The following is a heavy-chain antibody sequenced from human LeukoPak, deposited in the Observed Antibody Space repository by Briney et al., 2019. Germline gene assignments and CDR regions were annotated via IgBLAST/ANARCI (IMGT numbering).Heavy chain of an antibody. CDR3: ARDGIVGAPFDY. CDR2: IYYSGST. D-gene: IGHD1-26*01. V-gene: IGHV4-39*07. CDR1: GGSISSSSYY. Sequence: PSETLSLTCTVSGGSISSSSYYWGWIRQPPWKGLEWIGSIYYSGSTYYNPSLKSRVTISVDTSKNQFSLKLSSVTAADTAVYYCARDGIVGAPFDYWGQGTLVTVSS. J-gene: IGHJ4*02.